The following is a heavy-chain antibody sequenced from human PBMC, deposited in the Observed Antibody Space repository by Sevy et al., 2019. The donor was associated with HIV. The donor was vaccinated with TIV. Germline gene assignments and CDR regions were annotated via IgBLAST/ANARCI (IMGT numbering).Heavy chain of an antibody. Sequence: GGSLRLSCAASGFSVNSNYMTWVRQAPGKGLEGVSVIYSDETTYHADSVKDRFTIARDNSKNMLYLRMSSLRAEDTAIYYCASGKSGYGYALNYWGQGTLVTVSS. CDR1: GFSVNSNY. V-gene: IGHV3-66*01. CDR2: IYSDETT. J-gene: IGHJ4*02. D-gene: IGHD5-18*01. CDR3: ASGKSGYGYALNY.